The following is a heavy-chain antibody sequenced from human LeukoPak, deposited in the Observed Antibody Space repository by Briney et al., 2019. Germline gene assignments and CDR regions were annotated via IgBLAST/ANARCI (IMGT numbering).Heavy chain of an antibody. J-gene: IGHJ4*02. D-gene: IGHD1-26*01. CDR3: AREGEGATGGYYFDY. V-gene: IGHV1-2*02. CDR2: INPNSGDT. CDR1: GYTFTGYY. Sequence: ASVKVSCKASGYTFTGYYMHWVRQAPGQGLEWMGWINPNSGDTKHAQKFQGRVTMTRDTSISTAYMELSRLRSDDTAVYYCAREGEGATGGYYFDYWGQGTLVTVSS.